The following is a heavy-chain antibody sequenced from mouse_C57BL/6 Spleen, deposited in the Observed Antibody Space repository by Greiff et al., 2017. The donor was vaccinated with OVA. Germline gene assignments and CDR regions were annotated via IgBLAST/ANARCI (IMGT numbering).Heavy chain of an antibody. J-gene: IGHJ1*03. D-gene: IGHD4-1*01. Sequence: EVKLEESGGGLVQPGGSMKLSCAASGFTFSDAWMDWVRQSPEKGLEWVAEIRNKANNHATYYAESVKGRFTISRDDSKSSVYLQMNSLRAEDTGIYYCTRGANWDFYWYFDVWGTGTTVTVSS. CDR1: GFTFSDAW. CDR2: IRNKANNHAT. V-gene: IGHV6-6*01. CDR3: TRGANWDFYWYFDV.